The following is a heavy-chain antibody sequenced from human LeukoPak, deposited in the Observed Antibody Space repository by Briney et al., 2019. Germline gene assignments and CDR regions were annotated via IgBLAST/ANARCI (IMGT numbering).Heavy chain of an antibody. J-gene: IGHJ6*02. V-gene: IGHV4-59*08. Sequence: SETLSLTCTVSGGSISSYYWSWVRQPPGKGLEWIGYIYYSGSTNYNPSLKSRVTLSVDTSKNQFSLKLSSVTAADTAAYYCARWAYGDYYYYGMDVWGQGTTVTVSS. CDR3: ARWAYGDYYYYGMDV. CDR1: GGSISSYY. D-gene: IGHD4-17*01. CDR2: IYYSGST.